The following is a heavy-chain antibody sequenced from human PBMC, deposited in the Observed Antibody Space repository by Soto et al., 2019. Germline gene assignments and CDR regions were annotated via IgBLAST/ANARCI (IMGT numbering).Heavy chain of an antibody. CDR2: IYYSGST. V-gene: IGHV4-39*01. CDR1: GGSISSSSYY. Sequence: PSETLSLTCTVSGGSISSSSYYWGWIRQPPGKGLEWIGSIYYSGSTYYNPSLKSRVTIPVDTSKNQFSLKLSSVTAADTAVYYCARPMMTTVTGDDFDIWGQGTMVTVSS. D-gene: IGHD4-17*01. J-gene: IGHJ3*02. CDR3: ARPMMTTVTGDDFDI.